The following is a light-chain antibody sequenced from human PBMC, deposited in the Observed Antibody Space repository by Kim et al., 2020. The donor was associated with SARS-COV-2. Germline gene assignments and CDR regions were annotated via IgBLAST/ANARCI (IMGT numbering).Light chain of an antibody. CDR3: QQYGSSPT. CDR1: QSVSSSY. V-gene: IGKV3-20*01. CDR2: GAS. J-gene: IGKJ4*01. Sequence: LSPGERATLSCRASQSVSSSYLAWYQQKPGQAPRLLIYGASSRATGIPDRFSGSGSGTDFTLTISRLEPEDFAVYYCQQYGSSPTFGGGTKVDIK.